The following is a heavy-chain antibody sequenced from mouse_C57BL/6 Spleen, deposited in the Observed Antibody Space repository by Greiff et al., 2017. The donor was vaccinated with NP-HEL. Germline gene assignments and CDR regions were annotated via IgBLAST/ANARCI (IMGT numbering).Heavy chain of an antibody. CDR2: ISGGGGNT. D-gene: IGHD1-1*01. V-gene: IGHV5-9*01. J-gene: IGHJ1*03. CDR3: ARHQNYYGSSHWYFDV. CDR1: GFTFSSYT. Sequence: EVHLVESGGGLVKPGGSLKLSCAASGFTFSSYTMSWVRQTPEKRLAWVATISGGGGNTYYPDSVKGRFTISRDNAKNTLYLQMSSLRSEDTALYYCARHQNYYGSSHWYFDVWGTGTTVTVSS.